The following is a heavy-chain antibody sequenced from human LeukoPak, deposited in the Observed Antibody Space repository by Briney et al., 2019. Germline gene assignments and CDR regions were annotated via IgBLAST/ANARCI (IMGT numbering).Heavy chain of an antibody. Sequence: GGSLRLSCAASGFTFYEHDMHGVRQVPGKGLEWVCLISKAGGNKHYADSVKGRFSISRDNNRNSLSLQMNSLRSEDTALYFCAKRSGSPHNFDYWGQGALVTVSS. J-gene: IGHJ4*02. CDR2: ISKAGGNK. V-gene: IGHV3-43*02. D-gene: IGHD1-1*01. CDR1: GFTFYEHD. CDR3: AKRSGSPHNFDY.